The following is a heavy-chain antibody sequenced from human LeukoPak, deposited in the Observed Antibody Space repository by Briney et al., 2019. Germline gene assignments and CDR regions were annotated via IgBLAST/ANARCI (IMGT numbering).Heavy chain of an antibody. CDR3: ARAAGGAAAGAYNWFDP. J-gene: IGHJ5*02. V-gene: IGHV1-18*04. CDR2: ISAYNGNT. Sequence: GASVKVSCKASGYTFTSYGISWVRQATGQGLEWMGWISAYNGNTNYAQKLQGRVTMTTDTSTSTAYMELRSLRSDDTAVYYCARAAGGAAAGAYNWFDPWGQGTLVTVSS. CDR1: GYTFTSYG. D-gene: IGHD6-13*01.